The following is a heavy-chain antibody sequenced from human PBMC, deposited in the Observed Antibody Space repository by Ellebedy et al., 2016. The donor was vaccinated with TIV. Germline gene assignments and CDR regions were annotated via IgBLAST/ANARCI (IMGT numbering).Heavy chain of an antibody. J-gene: IGHJ3*02. D-gene: IGHD7-27*01. CDR3: ARDMAWGNERFIDAFDI. V-gene: IGHV3-48*04. CDR2: MSGSTITT. CDR1: GFSFSSYS. Sequence: GGSLRLSCAASGFSFSSYSMNWVRQAPGKGLEWVSYMSGSTITTYYADSVKGRFTISRDNAKNSLYLQMNSLRAEDTAVYYCARDMAWGNERFIDAFDIWGQGTMVTVSS.